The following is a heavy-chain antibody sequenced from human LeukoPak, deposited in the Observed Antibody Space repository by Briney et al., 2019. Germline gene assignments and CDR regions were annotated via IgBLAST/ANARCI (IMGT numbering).Heavy chain of an antibody. V-gene: IGHV1-69*05. CDR1: GGTFSSYA. CDR3: AFLIAARAHWFDP. CDR2: IIPIFGTA. Sequence: ASVKVSCKASGGTFSSYAISWVRQAPGQGLEWMGGIIPIFGTANYARKFQGRVTITTDESTSTAYMELSSLRSEDTAVYYCAFLIAARAHWFDPWGQGTLVTVSS. D-gene: IGHD6-6*01. J-gene: IGHJ5*02.